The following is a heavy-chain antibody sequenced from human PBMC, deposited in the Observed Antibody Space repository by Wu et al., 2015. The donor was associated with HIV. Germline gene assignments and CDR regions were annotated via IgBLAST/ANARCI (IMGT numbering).Heavy chain of an antibody. CDR1: GYTFTNYG. V-gene: IGHV1-18*01. Sequence: QVQLVQSGAEVKKPGASVKVSCKASGYTFTNYGISWVRQAPGQGLEWMGWIGAYNGNTNYAQNLQGRVTMTTDTSTSTAYMELRSLRSDDTAMYYCARDKNYYDSSGYYYFDYWGQGTLVTVSS. CDR3: ARDKNYYDSSGYYYFDY. D-gene: IGHD3-22*01. J-gene: IGHJ4*02. CDR2: IGAYNGNT.